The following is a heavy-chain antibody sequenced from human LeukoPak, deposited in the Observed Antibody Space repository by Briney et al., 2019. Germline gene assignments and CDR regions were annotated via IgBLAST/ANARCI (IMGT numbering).Heavy chain of an antibody. D-gene: IGHD3-22*01. J-gene: IGHJ4*02. CDR2: IIPIFGTA. Sequence: SVKVSCKASGGTFSGYAISWVRQAPGQGLEWMGRIIPIFGTANYAQKFQGRVTITTDESTSTAYMELSSLRSEDTAVYYCARESGYYDSSGYLDYWGQGTLVTVSS. V-gene: IGHV1-69*05. CDR3: ARESGYYDSSGYLDY. CDR1: GGTFSGYA.